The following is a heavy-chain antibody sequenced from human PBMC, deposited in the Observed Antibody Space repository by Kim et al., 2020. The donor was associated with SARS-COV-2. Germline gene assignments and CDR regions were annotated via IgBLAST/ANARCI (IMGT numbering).Heavy chain of an antibody. CDR1: GGTFSSYA. J-gene: IGHJ3*02. V-gene: IGHV1-69*13. Sequence: SVKVSCKASGGTFSSYAISWVRQAPGQGLEWMGGIIPIFGTANYAQKFQGRVTITADESTSPAYMERSSLRPEDTAGYYCARLRGITGTTGAPVAFVIW. CDR2: IIPIFGTA. CDR3: ARLRGITGTTGAPVAFVI. D-gene: IGHD1-7*01.